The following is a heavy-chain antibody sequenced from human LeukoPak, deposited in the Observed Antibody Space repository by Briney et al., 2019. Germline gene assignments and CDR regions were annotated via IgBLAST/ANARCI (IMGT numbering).Heavy chain of an antibody. Sequence: SETLSLTCTVSGGSISSGGYYWSWIRQPPGKGLEWIGYIYHSGSTNYNPSLKSRVTISVDTSKNQLSLRLSSVTAADTAVYYCARLSRRIVVVPADNQGYFQHWGQGTLVTVSS. V-gene: IGHV4-30-2*01. CDR3: ARLSRRIVVVPADNQGYFQH. J-gene: IGHJ1*01. CDR2: IYHSGST. D-gene: IGHD2-2*01. CDR1: GGSISSGGYY.